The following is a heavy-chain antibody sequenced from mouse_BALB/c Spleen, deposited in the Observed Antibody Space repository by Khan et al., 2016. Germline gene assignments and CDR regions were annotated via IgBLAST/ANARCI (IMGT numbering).Heavy chain of an antibody. D-gene: IGHD3-3*01. CDR3: AREGRGFAY. J-gene: IGHJ3*01. CDR1: GYTFTSYV. Sequence: EVQLQESGPELVKPGASVKMSCKASGYTFTSYVMHWVKQKPGQGLEWIGYINPYNDGTNYNEKFKGKATLTSDKSSSTVYMEYSSLTSEDSAVYYCAREGRGFAYWGQGTLVTVSA. V-gene: IGHV1S136*01. CDR2: INPYNDGT.